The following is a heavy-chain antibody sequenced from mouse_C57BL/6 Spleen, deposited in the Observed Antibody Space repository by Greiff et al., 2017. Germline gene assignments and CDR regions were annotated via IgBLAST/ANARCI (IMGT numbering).Heavy chain of an antibody. CDR1: GYTFTDYY. CDR3: AREGYYGSSSHWYFDV. V-gene: IGHV1-19*01. CDR2: INPYNGGT. Sequence: VQLQQSGPVLVKPGASVKMSCKASGYTFTDYYMNWVKQSHGKSLEWIGVINPYNGGTSYNQKFKGKATLTVDKSSSTAYMELNSLTSEDSAVYYCAREGYYGSSSHWYFDVWGTGTTVTVSS. J-gene: IGHJ1*03. D-gene: IGHD1-1*01.